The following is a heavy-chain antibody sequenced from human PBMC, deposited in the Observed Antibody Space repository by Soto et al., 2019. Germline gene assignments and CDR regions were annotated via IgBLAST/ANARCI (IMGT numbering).Heavy chain of an antibody. D-gene: IGHD2-15*01. CDR1: GHTFTGYG. V-gene: IGHV1-18*04. CDR3: ARGLAATDI. CDR2: ITVYNGIT. Sequence: ASVTVSCLPSGHTFTGYGISWVRQAPGQGLERMGWITVYNGITDYAKKFQGRVTMTTDKSTNTAYMFLASLRPDDTAVYYCARGLAATDIWGQGTLVTVSS. J-gene: IGHJ4*02.